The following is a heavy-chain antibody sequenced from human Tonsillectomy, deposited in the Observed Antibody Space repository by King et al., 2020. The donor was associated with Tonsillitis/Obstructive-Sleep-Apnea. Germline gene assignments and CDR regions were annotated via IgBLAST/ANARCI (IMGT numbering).Heavy chain of an antibody. V-gene: IGHV3-23*04. CDR2: ISGNGGST. CDR1: GFTFSSYA. J-gene: IGHJ4*02. Sequence: VQLVESGGGLVQPGGSLGLSCAASGFTFSSYAMSWVRQAPGKGLEWVSAISGNGGSTYYSDSVRGRFTISRHNSKNTLYMQMKSLRAEDTAVYYCAKVTDSGYHYYFDYWGQGALVTVSS. D-gene: IGHD5-12*01. CDR3: AKVTDSGYHYYFDY.